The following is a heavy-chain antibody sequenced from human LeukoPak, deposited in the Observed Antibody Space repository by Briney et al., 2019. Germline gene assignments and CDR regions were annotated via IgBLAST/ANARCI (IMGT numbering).Heavy chain of an antibody. CDR3: ARSHYGDYYFNY. Sequence: SVKVSXKASGGTFSSYAISWVRQAPGQGLEWMGGIIPIFGTANYAQKFQGRVTITTDESTSTAYMELSSLRSEDTAMYFCARSHYGDYYFNYWGQGTLVTVSS. V-gene: IGHV1-69*05. CDR2: IIPIFGTA. J-gene: IGHJ4*02. CDR1: GGTFSSYA. D-gene: IGHD4-17*01.